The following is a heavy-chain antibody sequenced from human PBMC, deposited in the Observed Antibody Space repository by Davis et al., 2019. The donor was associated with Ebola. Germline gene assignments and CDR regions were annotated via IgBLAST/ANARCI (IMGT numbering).Heavy chain of an antibody. J-gene: IGHJ6*03. CDR1: GFSFSNYH. CDR3: ARDYGDYEGVYYYMDV. CDR2: ISSSSSSI. D-gene: IGHD4-17*01. Sequence: PGGSLRLSCAASGFSFSNYHMNWVRQAPGKGLEWISYISSSSSSIHYADSVKGRFTISRDNARNSLYLQMTSLRDEDTAVYYCARDYGDYEGVYYYMDVWGRGTTVAVSS. V-gene: IGHV3-48*02.